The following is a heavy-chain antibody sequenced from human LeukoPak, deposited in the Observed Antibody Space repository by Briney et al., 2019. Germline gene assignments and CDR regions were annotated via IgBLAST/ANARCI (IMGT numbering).Heavy chain of an antibody. V-gene: IGHV1-69*13. CDR2: VIPIFGTA. Sequence: SVKVSCKASGGTFSSYAISWVRQAPGQGLEWMGGVIPIFGTANYAQKFQGRVTITADESTSTAYMELSSLRSEDTAVYYCARPRVDAYDYRFPLDYWGQGTLVTVSS. CDR1: GGTFSSYA. J-gene: IGHJ4*02. D-gene: IGHD5-12*01. CDR3: ARPRVDAYDYRFPLDY.